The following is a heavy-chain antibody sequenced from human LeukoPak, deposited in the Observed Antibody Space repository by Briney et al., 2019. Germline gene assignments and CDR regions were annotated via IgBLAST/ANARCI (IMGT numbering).Heavy chain of an antibody. D-gene: IGHD1-1*01. CDR3: AKSLSYREDWNY. Sequence: GGSLRLSCAASGSTFSSYAMSWVRQAPGKGLEWVSAISGSGGSTYYADSVKGRFTISRDNSKNTLYLQMNSLRAEDTAVYYCAKSLSYREDWNYWGQGTLVTVSS. CDR1: GSTFSSYA. CDR2: ISGSGGST. J-gene: IGHJ4*02. V-gene: IGHV3-23*01.